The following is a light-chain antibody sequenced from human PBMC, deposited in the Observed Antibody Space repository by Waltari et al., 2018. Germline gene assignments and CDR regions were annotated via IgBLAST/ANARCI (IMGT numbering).Light chain of an antibody. Sequence: QTVVTQEPSLSVSPGGTVTLTCGLSSGSGSTTYYPSWYQQAPGQAPRTLIFDPNSRSAGVPARFSGSILDNKAALTITGAQADDESVYYCVLSMGSGIWLFGGGTKLTVL. V-gene: IGLV8-61*01. CDR2: DPN. J-gene: IGLJ3*02. CDR1: SGSGSTTYY. CDR3: VLSMGSGIWL.